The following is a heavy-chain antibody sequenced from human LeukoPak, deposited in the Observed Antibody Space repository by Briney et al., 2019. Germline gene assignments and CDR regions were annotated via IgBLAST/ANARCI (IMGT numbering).Heavy chain of an antibody. Sequence: GGSLRLSCAASGFTFSIYWMTWVRQAPGKGLEWVANIKQDGNEKHYVESVKGRFTISRDNAKNSVFLQMNSLRAEDTAVYYCSRDRYSSIWGQGTMVTVSS. CDR3: SRDRYSSI. V-gene: IGHV3-7*01. CDR1: GFTFSIYW. J-gene: IGHJ3*01. D-gene: IGHD6-13*01. CDR2: IKQDGNEK.